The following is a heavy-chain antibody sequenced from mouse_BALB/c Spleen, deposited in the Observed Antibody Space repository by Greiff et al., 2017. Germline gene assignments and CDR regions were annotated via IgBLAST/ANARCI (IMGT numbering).Heavy chain of an antibody. D-gene: IGHD2-10*02. CDR2: IDPYYGGT. Sequence: VQLKESGPELEKPGASVKISCKASGYSFTGYNMNWVKQSNGKSLEWIGNIDPYYGGTSYNQKFKSKATLTVDKSSSTAYMQLSSLTSEDSAVYYYAIQYGNYGAMDYWGQGTSVTVSS. CDR1: GYSFTGYN. J-gene: IGHJ4*01. CDR3: AIQYGNYGAMDY. V-gene: IGHV1S135*01.